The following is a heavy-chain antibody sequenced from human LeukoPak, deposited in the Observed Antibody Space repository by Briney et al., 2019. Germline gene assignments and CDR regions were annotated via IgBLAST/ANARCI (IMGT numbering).Heavy chain of an antibody. V-gene: IGHV3-23*01. CDR2: VSNSGANR. Sequence: GGSLRLFCATSAFTFSSCAMAWVRQPPGKGLEWVSTVSNSGANRYHADSVKGRFTISRDNSQNTLFLQMNSLRGEDTAVYYCAKDGLSGYNFDFWGRGTLVSVSS. CDR3: AKDGLSGYNFDF. J-gene: IGHJ5*01. CDR1: AFTFSSCA. D-gene: IGHD5-24*01.